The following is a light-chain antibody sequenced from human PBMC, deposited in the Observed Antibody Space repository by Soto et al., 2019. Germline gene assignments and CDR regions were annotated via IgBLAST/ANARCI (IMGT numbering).Light chain of an antibody. CDR2: DAS. CDR1: QTVTNDY. CDR3: QQYGFSPIS. V-gene: IGKV3-20*01. Sequence: EVVLTQYPGTLSLSPGERVTLSCRVSQTVTNDYLAWYQQKDGQAPRLLIYDASTRATGVPDRFSGSGSGPEYTLTITRLEPEDFAVYSCQQYGFSPISFGQGTRLEIK. J-gene: IGKJ5*01.